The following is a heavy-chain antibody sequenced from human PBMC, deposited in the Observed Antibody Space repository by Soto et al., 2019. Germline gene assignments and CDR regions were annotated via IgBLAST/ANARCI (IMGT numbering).Heavy chain of an antibody. CDR3: ARDLFDY. J-gene: IGHJ4*02. CDR2: INEDGSEK. CDR1: GFTFSDHY. V-gene: IGHV3-7*01. Sequence: PGGSLRLSCVASGFTFSDHYMTWVRQAPGKGLEWVANINEDGSEKYYVDSAKGRFTISRDNAKNSLYLQMSSLRAEDTAVYYCARDLFDYWGQGTLVTVSS.